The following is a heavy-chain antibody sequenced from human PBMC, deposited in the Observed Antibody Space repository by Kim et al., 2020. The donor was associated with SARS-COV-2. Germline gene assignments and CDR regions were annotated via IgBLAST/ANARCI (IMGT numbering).Heavy chain of an antibody. Sequence: GGSLRLSCAASGFTFSSYAMHWVRQAPGKGLEYVSAISSNGGSTYYANSVKGRFTISRDNSKNTLYLQMGSLRAEDMAVYYCARGLRYFDWLLSPGDYWGQGTLVTVSS. V-gene: IGHV3-64*01. CDR3: ARGLRYFDWLLSPGDY. CDR2: ISSNGGST. J-gene: IGHJ4*02. CDR1: GFTFSSYA. D-gene: IGHD3-9*01.